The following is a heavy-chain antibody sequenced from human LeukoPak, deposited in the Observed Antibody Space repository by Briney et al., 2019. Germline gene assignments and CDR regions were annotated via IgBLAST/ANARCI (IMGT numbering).Heavy chain of an antibody. Sequence: GASVKVSCKASGYTFTSYDINWVRQATGQGLEWMGWMNPNSGNTGYAQKFQGRVTMTRNTSISTAYMELSSLRSEDTAVYYCARRSRDGYNWGLDYWGQGTLVTVSS. J-gene: IGHJ4*02. CDR1: GYTFTSYD. CDR3: ARRSRDGYNWGLDY. V-gene: IGHV1-8*01. D-gene: IGHD5-24*01. CDR2: MNPNSGNT.